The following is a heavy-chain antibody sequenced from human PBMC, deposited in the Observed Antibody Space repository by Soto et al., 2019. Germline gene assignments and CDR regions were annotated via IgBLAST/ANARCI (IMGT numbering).Heavy chain of an antibody. V-gene: IGHV1-8*01. CDR3: ARSVGVAGSPVMGLDY. CDR1: GYTFTSYD. D-gene: IGHD6-19*01. J-gene: IGHJ4*02. CDR2: MNPNSGNT. Sequence: ASVKVSCKASGYTFTSYDINWVRQATGQGLEWMGWMNPNSGNTGYAQKFQGRVTMTRNTSISTAYMELSSLRSEDTAVYYCARSVGVAGSPVMGLDYWGQGTLVTVSS.